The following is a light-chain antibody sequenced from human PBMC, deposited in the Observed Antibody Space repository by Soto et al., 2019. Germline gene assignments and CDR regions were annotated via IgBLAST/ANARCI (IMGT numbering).Light chain of an antibody. CDR1: TSDVGDYNY. V-gene: IGLV2-14*03. Sequence: QSVLTQPASVSGSPGQSITISCIGTTSDVGDYNYVSWYQQHPGNVPRLIIFDVTNRPSGISDRFSGSKSGNTASLTISGLQAEDEADYFCSSFTSSSTYVFGTGTKLTVL. J-gene: IGLJ1*01. CDR3: SSFTSSSTYV. CDR2: DVT.